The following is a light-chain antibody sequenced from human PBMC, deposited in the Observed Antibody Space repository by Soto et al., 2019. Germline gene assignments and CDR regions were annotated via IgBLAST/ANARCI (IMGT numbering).Light chain of an antibody. Sequence: DIQMTHSPSSLSASVGDRVTITCRASQSISSYLNWYQQKPGKAPKLLIYAASSLQSGVPSRFSGSGSGTDFTLTISCLQSEDFATYYCQQYYSYPWTFGQGTKVDI. CDR1: QSISSY. J-gene: IGKJ1*01. V-gene: IGKV1-39*01. CDR3: QQYYSYPWT. CDR2: AAS.